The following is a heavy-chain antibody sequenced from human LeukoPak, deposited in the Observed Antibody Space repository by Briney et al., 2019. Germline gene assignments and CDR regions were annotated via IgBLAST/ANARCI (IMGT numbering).Heavy chain of an antibody. CDR3: ARGDYDSSGYYDY. J-gene: IGHJ4*02. CDR1: GGSLSSGGYY. V-gene: IGHV4-31*03. Sequence: PSETLSLTCTVSGGSLSSGGYYWTWIRQHPGKGLEWIGYIYYSGSTYYNPSLKSRVTISVDTSKNQFSLKLSSVTAADTAVYYCARGDYDSSGYYDYWGQGTLVTVSS. CDR2: IYYSGST. D-gene: IGHD3-22*01.